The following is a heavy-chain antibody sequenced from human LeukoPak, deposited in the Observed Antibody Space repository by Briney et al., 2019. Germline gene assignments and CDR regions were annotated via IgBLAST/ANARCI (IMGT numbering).Heavy chain of an antibody. J-gene: IGHJ6*03. CDR2: IISSSNTI. CDR3: AREEKMEEGYYYYMDV. Sequence: GGSLRLSCAASGFTFSTSGMNWVRQAQGKGLEWVSYIISSSNTIYYADSVKGRFTISRDNSKNSLYLQMNSLKAEDTAVYYCAREEKMEEGYYYYMDVWGKGTTVTVSS. V-gene: IGHV3-48*01. D-gene: IGHD5-24*01. CDR1: GFTFSTSG.